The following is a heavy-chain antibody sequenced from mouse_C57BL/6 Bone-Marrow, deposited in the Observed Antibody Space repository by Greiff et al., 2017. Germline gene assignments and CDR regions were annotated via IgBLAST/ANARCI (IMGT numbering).Heavy chain of an antibody. CDR1: GYSITSGYY. J-gene: IGHJ1*03. CDR3: ARDPYYYYYGSSHWYFDV. V-gene: IGHV3-6*01. CDR2: ISYDGSN. D-gene: IGHD1-1*01. Sequence: EVQLVESGPGLVKPSPSLSLTCSVTGYSITSGYYWNWIRQFPGNKLEWMGYISYDGSNNYNPSLKNRISITRDTSKNQFFLKLNSVTTEDTATYYCARDPYYYYYGSSHWYFDVWGTGTTVTVSS.